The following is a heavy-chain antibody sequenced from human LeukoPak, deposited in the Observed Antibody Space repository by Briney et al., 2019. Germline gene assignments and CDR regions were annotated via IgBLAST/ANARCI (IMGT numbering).Heavy chain of an antibody. CDR1: GGSISSYY. Sequence: SETLSLTCTVSGGSISSYYWSWIRQPPGKGLEWIGYIYYSGSTNYNPSLKSRITISVDTSKNQFSLKLSSVTAADTAVYYCARLYSSSWYYFDYWGQGTLVTVSS. D-gene: IGHD6-13*01. V-gene: IGHV4-59*01. CDR2: IYYSGST. J-gene: IGHJ4*02. CDR3: ARLYSSSWYYFDY.